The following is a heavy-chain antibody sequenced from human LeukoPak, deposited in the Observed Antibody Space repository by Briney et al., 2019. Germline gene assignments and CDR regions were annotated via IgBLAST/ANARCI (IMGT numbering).Heavy chain of an antibody. Sequence: GGSLRLSCAASGFTFSSYAMSWVRQAPGEGLEWVSSISGSGGSTYYADSVKGRFTISRDNSKNTLYLQMNSLRAEDTAVYYCAKADSSSWYDNWFDPWGQGTLVTVSS. V-gene: IGHV3-23*01. CDR1: GFTFSSYA. CDR3: AKADSSSWYDNWFDP. D-gene: IGHD6-13*01. J-gene: IGHJ5*02. CDR2: ISGSGGST.